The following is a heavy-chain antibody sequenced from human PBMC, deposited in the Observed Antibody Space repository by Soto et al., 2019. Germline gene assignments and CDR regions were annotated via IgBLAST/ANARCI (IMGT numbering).Heavy chain of an antibody. Sequence: GGSLRLSCAASGFTFSSYAMSWVRQAPGKGLEWVSAISGSGGSTYYADSVKGRFTISRDNSKNTLYLQMNSLRAEDTAVYYCAKLVIVVVPAAPGGGMDVWGQGTTVTVS. D-gene: IGHD2-2*01. CDR3: AKLVIVVVPAAPGGGMDV. V-gene: IGHV3-23*01. CDR1: GFTFSSYA. CDR2: ISGSGGST. J-gene: IGHJ6*02.